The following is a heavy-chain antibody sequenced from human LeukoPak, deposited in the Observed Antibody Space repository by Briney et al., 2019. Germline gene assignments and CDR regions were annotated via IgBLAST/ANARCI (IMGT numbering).Heavy chain of an antibody. CDR2: ISNDGGGT. CDR3: AKGSSGYFVDL. V-gene: IGHV3-23*01. CDR1: GFIFNNFG. Sequence: GGSLRLSCAASGFIFNNFGLIWVRQAPGKGLEWVSAISNDGGGTNYADFVKGRFTISRNNSKNTLFLQMNSLRAEDTALYYCAKGSSGYFVDLWGQGTLVTVSS. D-gene: IGHD3-22*01. J-gene: IGHJ5*02.